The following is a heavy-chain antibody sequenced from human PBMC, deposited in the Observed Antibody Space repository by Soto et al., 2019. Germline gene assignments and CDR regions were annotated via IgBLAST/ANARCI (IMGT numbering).Heavy chain of an antibody. CDR2: IYPGDSDT. CDR1: GYSFTSYW. V-gene: IGHV5-51*01. Sequence: AAESLKISCKGSGYSFTSYWIGWVRQMPGKGLEWMGIIYPGDSDTRYSPSFQGQVTISADKSISTAYLQWSSLKASDTAMYYCARKGQATNDAFDIWGQGTMVTVSS. CDR3: ARKGQATNDAFDI. J-gene: IGHJ3*02.